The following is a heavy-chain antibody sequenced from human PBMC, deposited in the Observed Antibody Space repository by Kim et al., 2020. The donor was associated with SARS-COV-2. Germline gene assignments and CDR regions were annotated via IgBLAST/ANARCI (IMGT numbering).Heavy chain of an antibody. CDR2: IYYSGST. Sequence: SETLSLTCTVSGGSISSSSYYWGWIRQPPGKGLEWIGSIYYSGSTYYNPSLKSRVTISVDTSKNQFSLKLSSVTAADTAVYYCARDNAIYSSSWTYYFDYWGQGTLVTVSS. CDR3: ARDNAIYSSSWTYYFDY. V-gene: IGHV4-39*07. D-gene: IGHD6-13*01. J-gene: IGHJ4*02. CDR1: GGSISSSSYY.